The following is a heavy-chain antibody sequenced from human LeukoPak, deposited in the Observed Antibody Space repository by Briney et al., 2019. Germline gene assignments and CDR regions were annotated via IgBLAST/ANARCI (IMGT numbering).Heavy chain of an antibody. Sequence: SETLSLTYAVYGGSFSGYYWSWIRQPPEKGLEWIGEINHSGSTNYNPSLKSRVTISVDTSKNQFSLKLSSVTAADTAVYYCARRAKLWRYFDLWGRGTLVTVSS. CDR2: INHSGST. D-gene: IGHD3-10*01. CDR3: ARRAKLWRYFDL. CDR1: GGSFSGYY. J-gene: IGHJ2*01. V-gene: IGHV4-34*01.